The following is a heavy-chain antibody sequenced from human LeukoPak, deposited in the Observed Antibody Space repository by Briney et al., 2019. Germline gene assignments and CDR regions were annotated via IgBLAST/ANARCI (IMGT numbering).Heavy chain of an antibody. J-gene: IGHJ4*02. V-gene: IGHV3-23*01. CDR3: AKDHWGGSAYWKFDY. CDR2: ISDGGGST. CDR1: GFPFSTYA. Sequence: QPGGSLRLSCAASGFPFSTYAMSWVRQAPGKGLEWVSGISDGGGSTDYAESAKGRFTISRDNSKNTLYLQMNSLRAEDTAVYYCAKDHWGGSAYWKFDYWGQGTLVTVSS. D-gene: IGHD3-16*01.